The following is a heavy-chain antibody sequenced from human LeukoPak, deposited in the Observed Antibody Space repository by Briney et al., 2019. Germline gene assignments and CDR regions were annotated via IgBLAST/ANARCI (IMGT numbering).Heavy chain of an antibody. D-gene: IGHD4-23*01. V-gene: IGHV3-9*01. J-gene: IGHJ4*02. Sequence: GGSLRLSCAASGFTFDDYAMHWVRQAPGKGLEWVSGISWRSDSVDYAESVKGRFTISRDNAKNSLYLQMNSLRADDTALYYCAKDWSYGGSFWKYFGSWGQGILVTVSS. CDR2: ISWRSDSV. CDR3: AKDWSYGGSFWKYFGS. CDR1: GFTFDDYA.